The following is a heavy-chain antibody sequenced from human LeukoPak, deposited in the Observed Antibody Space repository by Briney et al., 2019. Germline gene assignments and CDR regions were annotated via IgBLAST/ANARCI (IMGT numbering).Heavy chain of an antibody. V-gene: IGHV3-74*01. CDR1: GFTFSSYW. CDR3: ARRVPNQVITDYFDY. J-gene: IGHJ4*02. Sequence: GGSLRLSCAASGFTFSSYWMHWVRQAPGKGLVWVSRINTDGSSTTYADSVKGRFTISRDNAKNTLYLQMNSLRADDTAVYYCARRVPNQVITDYFDYWGQGTLVTVSS. D-gene: IGHD3-16*01. CDR2: INTDGSST.